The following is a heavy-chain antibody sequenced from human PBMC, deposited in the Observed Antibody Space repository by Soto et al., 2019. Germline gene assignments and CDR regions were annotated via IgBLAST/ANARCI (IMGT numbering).Heavy chain of an antibody. CDR2: ISYDGSNK. V-gene: IGHV3-30-3*01. CDR1: GFTFSSYA. Sequence: PGGSLRLSCAASGFTFSSYAMHWVRQAPGKGLEWVAVISYDGSNKYYADSVKGRFTISRDNSKNTLYLQMNSLRAEDTAVYYCARLIAAVGRGNFDYWGQGTLVTVSS. J-gene: IGHJ4*02. D-gene: IGHD6-13*01. CDR3: ARLIAAVGRGNFDY.